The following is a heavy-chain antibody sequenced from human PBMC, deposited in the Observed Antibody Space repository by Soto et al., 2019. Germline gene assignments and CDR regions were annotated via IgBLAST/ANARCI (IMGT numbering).Heavy chain of an antibody. CDR2: INACNGNT. D-gene: IGHD1-26*01. V-gene: IGHV1-18*01. J-gene: IGHJ2*01. CDR1: GYTFTSYG. CDR3: ARGGSLYWYFDL. Sequence: ASVKVSCKASGYTFTSYGISWVRQAPGQRLEWMGWINACNGNTNYAQKFQGRVTITRDTSASTAYMELSSLRSEDTAVYYCARGGSLYWYFDLWGRGTLVTVSS.